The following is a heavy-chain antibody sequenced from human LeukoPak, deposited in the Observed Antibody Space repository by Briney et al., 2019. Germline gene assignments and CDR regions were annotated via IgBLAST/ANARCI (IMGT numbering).Heavy chain of an antibody. J-gene: IGHJ4*02. V-gene: IGHV3-30*19. CDR1: GFTFSNYG. Sequence: GGSLRLSCAASGFTFSNYGMHWVRQLPGNGLEWVSVISNDGVNTYQAGSVKGRFTISRDNSKNTLYLQMGSLRAEDMAVYYCARGVWGYSSSWSQRARRGPPGLFDYWGQGTLVTVSS. D-gene: IGHD6-13*01. CDR2: ISNDGVNT. CDR3: ARGVWGYSSSWSQRARRGPPGLFDY.